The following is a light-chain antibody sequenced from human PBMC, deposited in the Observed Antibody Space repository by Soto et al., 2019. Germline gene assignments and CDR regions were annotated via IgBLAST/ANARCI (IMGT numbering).Light chain of an antibody. CDR1: QSISTS. CDR3: QQSYSVPLT. Sequence: DIQMTQSPPSLSASVGDRVAITCRAGQSISTSLNWYQQKPLKAPRLLIYGASNLQSGVPSRFSGSGSGTHFTLTISSLQPEDFATYYCQQSYSVPLTFGGGTKVETK. V-gene: IGKV1-39*01. CDR2: GAS. J-gene: IGKJ4*01.